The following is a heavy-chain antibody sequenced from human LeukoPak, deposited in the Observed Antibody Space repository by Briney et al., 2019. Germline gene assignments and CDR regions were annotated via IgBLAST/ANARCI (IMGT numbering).Heavy chain of an antibody. CDR2: INPNSGGT. CDR1: GGTFSSYA. V-gene: IGHV1-2*02. Sequence: ASVKVSCKASGGTFSSYAISWVRQAPGQGLEWMGWINPNSGGTNYAQKFQGRVTMTRDTSISTAYMELSRLRSDDTAVHYCARGARRYCSSTSCYSKYWFYPWGQGTLVTVSS. D-gene: IGHD2-2*01. J-gene: IGHJ5*02. CDR3: ARGARRYCSSTSCYSKYWFYP.